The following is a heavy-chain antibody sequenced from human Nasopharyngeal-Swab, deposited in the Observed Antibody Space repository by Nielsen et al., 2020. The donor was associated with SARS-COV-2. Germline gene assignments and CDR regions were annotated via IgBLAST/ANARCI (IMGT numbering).Heavy chain of an antibody. CDR1: GFIFSNYF. J-gene: IGHJ2*01. V-gene: IGHV3-21*01. Sequence: GGSLRLSCTGSGFIFSNYFMNWVRQAPGKGLEWVSSISSSGSYTYYGDSMKGRFTISRDNARNSLHLQLNSLRVEDTAVYYCARSRGGTAHLTYWYFDLWGRGTLVTVSS. CDR3: ARSRGGTAHLTYWYFDL. CDR2: ISSSGSYT. D-gene: IGHD1-1*01.